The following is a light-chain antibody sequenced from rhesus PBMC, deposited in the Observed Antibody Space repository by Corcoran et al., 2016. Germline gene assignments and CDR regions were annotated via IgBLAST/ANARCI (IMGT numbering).Light chain of an antibody. CDR2: DVN. V-gene: IGLV2-13*03. Sequence: QAAPTQSPSVSGSPGQSVTISCTGTSSDIGANNRVSWYQQSPGKAPKLMIYDVNKRPSGVSDRFSGSKSGSTASLTISGLQAEDEAVYYGSSDGSGSTYIFGDGTRLTVL. J-gene: IGLJ1*01. CDR1: SSDIGANNR. CDR3: SSDGSGSTYI.